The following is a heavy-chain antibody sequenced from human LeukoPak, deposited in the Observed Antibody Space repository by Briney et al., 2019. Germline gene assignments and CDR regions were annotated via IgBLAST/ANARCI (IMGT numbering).Heavy chain of an antibody. CDR1: GYTFTSYG. V-gene: IGHV1-18*01. J-gene: IGHJ4*02. CDR3: ASHTYYYDSSGYVY. CDR2: ISAYNGNT. Sequence: ASVKVSCKASGYTFTSYGISWVRQAPGQGLEWRGWISAYNGNTNYAQKLQGRVTMTTDTSTSTAYMELRSLRSDDTAVYYCASHTYYYDSSGYVYWGQGTLVTVSS. D-gene: IGHD3-22*01.